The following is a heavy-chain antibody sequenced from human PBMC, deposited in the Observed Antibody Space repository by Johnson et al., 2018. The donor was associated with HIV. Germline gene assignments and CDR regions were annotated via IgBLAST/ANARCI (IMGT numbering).Heavy chain of an antibody. CDR1: GFTCSSYA. CDR3: AKDLEEGQQWLIGAFDI. CDR2: ISYDGSNK. D-gene: IGHD6-19*01. V-gene: IGHV3-30*04. Sequence: QVQLVESGGGVVQPGRSLRLSCAASGFTCSSYAMHWVRQAPGKGLEWVAVISYDGSNKYYADSVKGRFTISRDNSKNTLYLQMNSLRAEDTAVYYCAKDLEEGQQWLIGAFDIWGQGTMVTVSS. J-gene: IGHJ3*02.